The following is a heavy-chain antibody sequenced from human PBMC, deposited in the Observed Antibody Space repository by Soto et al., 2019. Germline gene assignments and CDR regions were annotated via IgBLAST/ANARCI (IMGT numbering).Heavy chain of an antibody. D-gene: IGHD3-10*01. J-gene: IGHJ5*01. Sequence: SETLSLTCTVSGGSISSGAYYWSWIRQPAGKGLEWIGRIYIYNSGTTNYNPSLKSRVTMSGDTSKNQFSLNLNSVTAADTAVYYCARGPGSYNWFDSWGQGTLVTVSS. V-gene: IGHV4-61*02. CDR3: ARGPGSYNWFDS. CDR1: GGSISSGAYY. CDR2: IYNSGTT.